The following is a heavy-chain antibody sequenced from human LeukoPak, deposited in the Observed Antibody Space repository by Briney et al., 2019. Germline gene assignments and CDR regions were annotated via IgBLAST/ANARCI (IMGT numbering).Heavy chain of an antibody. CDR2: IKQDGSEK. Sequence: GGSLRLSCAASGFTFSSYWMSWVRQAPGKGLEWVAHIKQDGSEKYYVDSVKGRFTISGDNAKNSLYLQMNSLRAEDTAVYYCARVGCSGGTCYGNNWFDPWGQGTLVTVSS. CDR1: GFTFSSYW. V-gene: IGHV3-7*03. D-gene: IGHD2-15*01. J-gene: IGHJ5*02. CDR3: ARVGCSGGTCYGNNWFDP.